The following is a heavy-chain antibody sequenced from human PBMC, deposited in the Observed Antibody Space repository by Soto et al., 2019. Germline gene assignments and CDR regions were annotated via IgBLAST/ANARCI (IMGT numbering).Heavy chain of an antibody. CDR1: GLIFSDYA. V-gene: IGHV3-23*01. CDR3: AKDRFGIVGPVDY. Sequence: EVQLLESGGNLVQPGGSLRLSCAASGLIFSDYAMSWVRQAPGKGLECVACISGSGGDTFYADSVKGRFTISRDNSKNTLSLHMYSLRVDDTAVYFCAKDRFGIVGPVDYWGQGTLVTVSS. J-gene: IGHJ4*02. CDR2: ISGSGGDT. D-gene: IGHD1-26*01.